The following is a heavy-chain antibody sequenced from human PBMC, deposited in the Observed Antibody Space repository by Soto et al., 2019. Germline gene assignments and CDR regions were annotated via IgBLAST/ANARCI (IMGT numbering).Heavy chain of an antibody. D-gene: IGHD2-15*01. J-gene: IGHJ4*02. Sequence: GGSLRLSCAASGFTFSSYAMSWVRQAPGKGLEWVSAISDSGGSAYYADSVKGRLTISRDNSKNTLYLQMNSLRAEDTAIYYCAKDRCSCNNCCAGFYYWGQGTLVTVSS. CDR2: ISDSGGSA. V-gene: IGHV3-23*01. CDR3: AKDRCSCNNCCAGFYY. CDR1: GFTFSSYA.